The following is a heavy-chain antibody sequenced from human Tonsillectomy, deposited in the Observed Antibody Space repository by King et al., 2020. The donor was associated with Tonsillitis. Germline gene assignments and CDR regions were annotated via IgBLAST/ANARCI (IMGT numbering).Heavy chain of an antibody. CDR2: INPNSGDT. V-gene: IGHV1-2*02. CDR3: ARGISTWQTTDYYFDY. Sequence: VQLVESGAEVKKPGASVKVSCKASGYTFTGYYMHWVRQAPGQGLEWVGWINPNSGDTNYAQNFQGRVTMTRDTSINTAYMELSRLRSDDTAVYYCARGISTWQTTDYYFDYWGQGTLVTVSS. CDR1: GYTFTGYY. J-gene: IGHJ4*02. D-gene: IGHD3-3*02.